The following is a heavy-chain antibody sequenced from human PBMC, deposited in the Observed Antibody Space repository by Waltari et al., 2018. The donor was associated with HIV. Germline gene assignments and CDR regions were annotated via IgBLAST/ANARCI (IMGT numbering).Heavy chain of an antibody. Sequence: PRVQSGAEEKKPGASVQVSCKASGDTLTGYYMNWVRMAPGQGLEWMGWINPNSGGTNYAQKFKGRVNMTRDTSISTAYMELSRLRSDDTAVYYCARVLGRRTNAFDIWGQGTMVTVSS. J-gene: IGHJ3*02. V-gene: IGHV1-2*02. CDR2: INPNSGGT. CDR1: GDTLTGYY. CDR3: ARVLGRRTNAFDI. D-gene: IGHD1-26*01.